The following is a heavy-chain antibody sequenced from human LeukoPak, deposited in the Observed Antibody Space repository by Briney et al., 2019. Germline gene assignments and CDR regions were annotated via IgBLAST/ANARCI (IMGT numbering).Heavy chain of an antibody. Sequence: SGPTLVNPTQTLTLTCTFSGFSLSTSGVGVGWIRQPPGKALEWLARIDWDDDKFYSTSLKTRLTISKDTSKNQVVLTMTNMDPVDTATYYCAHSYYYDSRGYFDYWGQGTLVTVSS. CDR3: AHSYYYDSRGYFDY. D-gene: IGHD3-22*01. J-gene: IGHJ4*02. CDR2: IDWDDDK. V-gene: IGHV2-70*12. CDR1: GFSLSTSGVG.